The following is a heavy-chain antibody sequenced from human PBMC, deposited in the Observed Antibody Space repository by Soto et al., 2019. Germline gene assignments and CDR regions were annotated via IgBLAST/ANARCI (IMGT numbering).Heavy chain of an antibody. V-gene: IGHV4-59*07. D-gene: IGHD3-10*01. CDR1: GGSISSYY. CDR2: IYYSGST. J-gene: IGHJ3*02. CDR3: ARVWGGAFDI. Sequence: PSDTLSLTCTVSGGSISSYYWSWIRQPPGKGLEWIGYIYYSGSTNYNPSLKSRVTISVDTSKNQFSLKLSSVTAADTAVYYCARVWGGAFDIWGQGTMVTVS.